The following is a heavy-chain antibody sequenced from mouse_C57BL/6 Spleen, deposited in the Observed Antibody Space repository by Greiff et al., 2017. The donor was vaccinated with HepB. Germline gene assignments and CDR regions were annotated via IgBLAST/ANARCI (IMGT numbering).Heavy chain of an antibody. CDR3: ARRGWDGYFDV. D-gene: IGHD4-1*01. J-gene: IGHJ1*03. CDR2: ISSGGSYT. V-gene: IGHV5-6*01. CDR1: GFTFSSYG. Sequence: DVHLVESGGDLVKPGGSLKLSCAASGFTFSSYGMSWVRQTPDKRLEWVATISSGGSYTYYPDSVKGRFTISRDNAKNTLYLQMSSLKSEDTAMYYCARRGWDGYFDVWGTGTTVTVSS.